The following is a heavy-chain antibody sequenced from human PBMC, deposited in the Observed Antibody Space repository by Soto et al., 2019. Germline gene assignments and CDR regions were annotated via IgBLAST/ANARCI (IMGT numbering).Heavy chain of an antibody. J-gene: IGHJ4*02. Sequence: GGSLRLACAASGFTFNAYTMHWVRQAPGKGLEWVSLISWDGGITYYGDSVKGRFTVSRDNSDNSLYLQMTSLRSDDTAFYYCAKDSYDILPGQKRYCDSWGQGT. D-gene: IGHD3-9*01. CDR3: AKDSYDILPGQKRYCDS. CDR1: GFTFNAYT. V-gene: IGHV3-43*01. CDR2: ISWDGGIT.